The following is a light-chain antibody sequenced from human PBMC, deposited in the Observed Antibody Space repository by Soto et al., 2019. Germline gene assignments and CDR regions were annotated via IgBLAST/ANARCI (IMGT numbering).Light chain of an antibody. V-gene: IGLV2-23*01. CDR1: SSDVGSYNL. J-gene: IGLJ1*01. CDR2: EGS. CDR3: CSYAGSSTLYV. Sequence: QSALTQPASVSGSPGQSITISCTGTSSDVGSYNLVSWYQQHPGTAPKLMIYEGSKRPSGVSNRFSGSKSGNTASLTISGLQAEDEADYYCCSYAGSSTLYVFGTGTKVTVL.